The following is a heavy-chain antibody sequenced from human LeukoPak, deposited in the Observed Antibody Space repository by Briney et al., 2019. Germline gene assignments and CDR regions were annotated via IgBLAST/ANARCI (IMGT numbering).Heavy chain of an antibody. CDR2: ISSSNSAI. D-gene: IGHD3-10*01. CDR1: GFTFSSYW. CDR3: ARAGTYVVRGVDGNMDV. J-gene: IGHJ6*03. V-gene: IGHV3-48*04. Sequence: PGGSLRLSCAASGFTFSSYWMHWVRQAPGKGLEWVSYISSSNSAIYYADSVKGRFTISRDNAKNSLYLQMNSLRAEDTAVYYCARAGTYVVRGVDGNMDVWGKGTTVTVSS.